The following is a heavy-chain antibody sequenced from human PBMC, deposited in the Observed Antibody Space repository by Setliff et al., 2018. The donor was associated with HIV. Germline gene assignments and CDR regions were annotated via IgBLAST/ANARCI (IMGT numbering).Heavy chain of an antibody. V-gene: IGHV4-31*03. CDR1: GGSISSGGYY. CDR3: ARHRAQRGSGTYYDDWFDP. J-gene: IGHJ5*02. CDR2: IYYSGST. D-gene: IGHD3-10*01. Sequence: PSETLSLTCTVSGGSISSGGYYWSWIRQHPGKGLEWIGYIYYSGSTYYNPSLKSRVTISVDTSKNQFFLRLTSVTAADTSVYYCARHRAQRGSGTYYDDWFDPWAREPWSPSPQ.